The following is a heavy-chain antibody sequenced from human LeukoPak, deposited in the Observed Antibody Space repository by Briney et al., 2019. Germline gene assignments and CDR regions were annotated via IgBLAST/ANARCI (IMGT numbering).Heavy chain of an antibody. D-gene: IGHD5-18*01. CDR3: TRLGSYGIDY. J-gene: IGHJ4*02. Sequence: GGSLKLSCAASGFTFSGSAMHWVRQASGKGLEWVGRIRSKANSYATAYAASVKGRLTISRDDSKNTAYLQMNSLKAEDTAVYYCTRLGSYGIDYWGQGTLVTVSS. CDR1: GFTFSGSA. CDR2: IRSKANSYAT. V-gene: IGHV3-73*01.